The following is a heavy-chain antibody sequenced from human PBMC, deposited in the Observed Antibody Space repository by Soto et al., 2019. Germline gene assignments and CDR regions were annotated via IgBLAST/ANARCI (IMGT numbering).Heavy chain of an antibody. CDR3: ARDMGDTSMDVGDAFDI. D-gene: IGHD2-2*01. CDR1: GFTFDIHA. J-gene: IGHJ3*02. CDR2: ITWNSRSM. V-gene: IGHV3-9*01. Sequence: EVQLVESGGGLVQPGRSLRLSCAASGFTFDIHAMHWVRQAPGKGLEWVSGITWNSRSMGYADSVKGRFIISRDNAKNSLYLQMNSLRAEDTAFYCARDMGDTSMDVGDAFDIWGQGTMVTVSP.